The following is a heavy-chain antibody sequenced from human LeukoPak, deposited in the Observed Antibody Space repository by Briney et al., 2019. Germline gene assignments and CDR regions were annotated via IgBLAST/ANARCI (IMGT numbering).Heavy chain of an antibody. D-gene: IGHD3-9*01. Sequence: PSETLSLTCTVSGGSITSGSYYWTWIRQSAGKGLEWIGRIYVSGATKYNPSLKSRVSISLDRSNNQFSLKLSSVTAADTAVYYCARSKDILTGYCFDYWGQGTLVTVSS. CDR2: IYVSGAT. V-gene: IGHV4-61*10. J-gene: IGHJ4*02. CDR3: ARSKDILTGYCFDY. CDR1: GGSITSGSYY.